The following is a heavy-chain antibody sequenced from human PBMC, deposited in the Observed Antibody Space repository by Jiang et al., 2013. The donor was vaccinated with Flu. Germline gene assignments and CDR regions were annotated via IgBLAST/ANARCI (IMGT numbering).Heavy chain of an antibody. CDR2: IIPIFGTA. J-gene: IGHJ4*02. CDR1: FSSYE. Sequence: FSSYEMNWVRQAPGKGLEWMGGIIPIFGTANYAQKFQGRVTITADESTSTAYMELSSLRSEDTAVYYCTGSGGDWESWGQGTLVTVSS. CDR3: TGSGGDWES. D-gene: IGHD2-21*02. V-gene: IGHV1-69*01.